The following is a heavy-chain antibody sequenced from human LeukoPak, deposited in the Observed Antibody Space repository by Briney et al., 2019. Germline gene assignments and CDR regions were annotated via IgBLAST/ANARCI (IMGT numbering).Heavy chain of an antibody. V-gene: IGHV3-23*01. J-gene: IGHJ4*02. D-gene: IGHD2-2*02. Sequence: TGGSLRLSCAASGFIFSNNWMSWVRQAPGKGLEWVSAISGSGGDIYYTDSVKGRFTISRDNSKNTLYLQMNSLRAEDTAVYYCAKASSSCYRCYDFWGQGTLVTVSS. CDR1: GFIFSNNW. CDR3: AKASSSCYRCYDF. CDR2: ISGSGGDI.